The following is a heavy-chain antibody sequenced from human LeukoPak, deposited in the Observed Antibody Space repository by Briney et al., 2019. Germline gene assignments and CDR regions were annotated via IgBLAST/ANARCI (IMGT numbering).Heavy chain of an antibody. D-gene: IGHD2-8*02. CDR1: GFTFSENY. CDR2: ISSTGQIT. CDR3: ARDRRGLNRVTGPRFDY. V-gene: IGHV3-11*01. J-gene: IGHJ4*02. Sequence: GGSLRLSCSASGFTFSENYMDWVRQAPGEGLEWISHISSTGQITYYSDSVKGRFTISRDNAKNSLYLQMNSLRAEDTAVYYCARDRRGLNRVTGPRFDYWGQGTLVTVSS.